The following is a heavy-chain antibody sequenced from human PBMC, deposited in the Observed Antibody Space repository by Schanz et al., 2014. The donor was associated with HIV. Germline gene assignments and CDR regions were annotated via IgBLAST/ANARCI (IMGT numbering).Heavy chain of an antibody. CDR3: ARGYCSGGTCYSGDY. CDR1: GYTFTGYF. Sequence: QVQLVQSGAEVKKPGASVKVSCKASGYTFTGYFLHWVRQAPGQGLEWMGWINPNSGGTNYAQNLQGRVTMTADPFTSTAYMELRSLTSDDTAVYYCARGYCSGGTCYSGDYWGQGTLVTVSS. J-gene: IGHJ4*02. CDR2: INPNSGGT. V-gene: IGHV1-2*02. D-gene: IGHD2-15*01.